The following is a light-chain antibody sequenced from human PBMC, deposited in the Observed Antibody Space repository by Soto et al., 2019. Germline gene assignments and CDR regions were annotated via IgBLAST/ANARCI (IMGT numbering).Light chain of an antibody. J-gene: IGLJ1*01. Sequence: QSALTQPASVSGSPGQSISIPCTGTSSDVGGYNFVSWYQQNPGKVPKLVIYDVSNRPSGISNRFSGSKSGNTASLTISGLQAEDEADYYCCSYTSSGAPYVFGTGTKVTVL. CDR1: SSDVGGYNF. CDR3: CSYTSSGAPYV. V-gene: IGLV2-14*01. CDR2: DVS.